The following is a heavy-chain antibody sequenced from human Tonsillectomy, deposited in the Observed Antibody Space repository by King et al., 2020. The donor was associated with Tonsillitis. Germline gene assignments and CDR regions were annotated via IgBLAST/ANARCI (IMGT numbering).Heavy chain of an antibody. J-gene: IGHJ6*02. CDR1: GFTFSTYA. Sequence: VQLVESGGGLVQPGGSLRLSCAASGFTFSTYAMTWVRQAPGKGLEWLSVMSGAGARTYHADSVKGRFTISRDNSKNTLYLQMNSLRAEDTAVYYCAKCPYDFWSGGLYYAMDVWGQGTTVTVSS. CDR3: AKCPYDFWSGGLYYAMDV. D-gene: IGHD3-3*01. CDR2: MSGAGART. V-gene: IGHV3-23*04.